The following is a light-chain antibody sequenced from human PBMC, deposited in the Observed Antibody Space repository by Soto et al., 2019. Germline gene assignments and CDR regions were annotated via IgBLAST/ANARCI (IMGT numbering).Light chain of an antibody. CDR3: QQLNSYPLT. V-gene: IGKV1-9*01. CDR1: QGISSY. Sequence: DIQWTQSPSFLSASVGDRVTITCRASQGISSYLAWYQQKPGKAPKLLIYAASTLQSGVPSRFSGSGSGTEFTLTISSLQPEDSATYYCQQLNSYPLTFGGGTKVEIK. CDR2: AAS. J-gene: IGKJ4*01.